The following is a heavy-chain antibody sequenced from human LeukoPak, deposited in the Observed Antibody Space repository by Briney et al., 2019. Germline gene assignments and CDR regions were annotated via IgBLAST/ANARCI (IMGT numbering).Heavy chain of an antibody. J-gene: IGHJ4*02. CDR2: IIPILGIA. CDR1: GGAFSSYA. Sequence: SVKVSCKASGGAFSSYAISWVRQAPGQGLEWMGRIIPILGIANYAQKFQGRVTITADKSTSTAYMELSSLRSEDTAVYYCAKVLIRGRLVYYFDYWGQGTLVTVSS. CDR3: AKVLIRGRLVYYFDY. D-gene: IGHD6-13*01. V-gene: IGHV1-69*04.